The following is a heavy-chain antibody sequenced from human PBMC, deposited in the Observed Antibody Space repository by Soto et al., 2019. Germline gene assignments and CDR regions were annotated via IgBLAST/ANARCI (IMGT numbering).Heavy chain of an antibody. D-gene: IGHD2-21*01. Sequence: SETLSLTCTVSGGSISSYYWSWIRQPPGKGLEWIGYIYYSGSTNNNPSLKSRVTISVDTSKNQFSLKLSSVTAADTAVYYCARHYAVVLYYFDYWGQGTLVTVSS. CDR2: IYYSGST. J-gene: IGHJ4*02. CDR1: GGSISSYY. V-gene: IGHV4-59*08. CDR3: ARHYAVVLYYFDY.